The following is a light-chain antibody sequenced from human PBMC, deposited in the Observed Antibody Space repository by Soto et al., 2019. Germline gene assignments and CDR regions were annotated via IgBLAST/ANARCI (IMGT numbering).Light chain of an antibody. V-gene: IGLV9-49*01. J-gene: IGLJ3*02. CDR1: SGYSNYE. Sequence: QSVLTQPPSASASLGASVTLTCTLSSGYSNYEVDWYQQRPGKGPRFVMRVGTGGIVGSKGDGIPDRFSVLGSGLNRYLTIKNIQEEDESDYHCGADHGSGSNFAGVFGGGTKLTVL. CDR2: VGTGGIVG. CDR3: GADHGSGSNFAGV.